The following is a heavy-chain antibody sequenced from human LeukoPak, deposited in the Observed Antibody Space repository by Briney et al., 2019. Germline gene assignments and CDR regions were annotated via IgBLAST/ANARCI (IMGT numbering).Heavy chain of an antibody. D-gene: IGHD3-9*01. J-gene: IGHJ3*02. CDR2: IDSKTHGGTP. CDR3: ARALRYFDWSDAFDI. Sequence: PGGSLRLSCAASAFPFSSAWMSWVRQAPGKGLEWVGRIDSKTHGGTPDYAAPVRGRFTISRDNAKNSLYLQMNSLRAEDTAVYYCARALRYFDWSDAFDIWGQGTMVTVSS. V-gene: IGHV3-15*04. CDR1: AFPFSSAW.